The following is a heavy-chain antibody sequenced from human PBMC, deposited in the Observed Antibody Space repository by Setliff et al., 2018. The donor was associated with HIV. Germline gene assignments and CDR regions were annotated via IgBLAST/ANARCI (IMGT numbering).Heavy chain of an antibody. V-gene: IGHV1-8*01. J-gene: IGHJ4*02. CDR3: ARETEVKGYYDSSGSWGLGY. CDR1: GYSFTPYY. CDR2: MNPNNDDT. Sequence: GASVKVSCKASGYSFTPYYINWVRQATGQGFEWLGWMNPNNDDTGSAQKFLHRVTITADESTSIAYMELSTLTSDDTAVYYCARETEVKGYYDSSGSWGLGYWGQGTLVTVSS. D-gene: IGHD3-22*01.